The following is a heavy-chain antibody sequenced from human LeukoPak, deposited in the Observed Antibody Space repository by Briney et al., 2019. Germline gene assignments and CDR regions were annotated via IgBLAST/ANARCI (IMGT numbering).Heavy chain of an antibody. CDR2: INHSGST. CDR3: ARGRRPIAG. V-gene: IGHV4-34*01. D-gene: IGHD6-13*01. Sequence: SETLSLTCAVYGGSFSGYYWSWIRQPPGKGLEWIGEINHSGSTNYNPPLKSRVTISVDTSKNQFSLKLSSVTAADTAVYYCARGRRPIAGWGQGTLVTVSS. CDR1: GGSFSGYY. J-gene: IGHJ4*02.